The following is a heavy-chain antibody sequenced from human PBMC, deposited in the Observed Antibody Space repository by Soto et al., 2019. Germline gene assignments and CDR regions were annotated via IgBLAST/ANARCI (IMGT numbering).Heavy chain of an antibody. CDR3: ARINDFLTGFDY. D-gene: IGHD3-9*01. V-gene: IGHV2-26*01. Sequence: QVTLKESGPVLVKPTETLTLTCTVSGFSLSNARMGVTWIRQPPGKALEWLAHIFPNDEKSYSTSLKSRLTISKDTSNSQVVLTMTNMDPVDTGTYYCARINDFLTGFDYWGQGTLVTVSS. CDR1: GFSLSNARMG. CDR2: IFPNDEK. J-gene: IGHJ4*02.